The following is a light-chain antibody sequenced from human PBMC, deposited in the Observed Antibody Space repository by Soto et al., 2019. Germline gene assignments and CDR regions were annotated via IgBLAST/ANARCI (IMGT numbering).Light chain of an antibody. Sequence: EIVMTQSPATVSVSPGERATLSCRASQSVSSNLAWYQQKPGQAPRLLIYGASTRATGIPARFSGSGSGTEFTLTISSLQSEDFAVYYCQQYNNWTPITFGQGTKVDIK. V-gene: IGKV3D-15*01. CDR3: QQYNNWTPIT. J-gene: IGKJ1*01. CDR2: GAS. CDR1: QSVSSN.